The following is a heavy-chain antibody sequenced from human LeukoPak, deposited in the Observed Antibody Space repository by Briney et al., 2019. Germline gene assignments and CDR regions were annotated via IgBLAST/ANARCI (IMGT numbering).Heavy chain of an antibody. D-gene: IGHD3-3*01. CDR1: GGPITSSAFH. Sequence: SETLSLTCTVPGGPITSSAFHWGWIRQSPGKGLEWVGTIFYNESTNYNPSLKSRLTISVDKSKNQFYVKLTSVTAADTTVYYCARQGASIFGTVGYYYYMDVWGKGTTVTVSS. CDR2: IFYNEST. V-gene: IGHV4-39*01. J-gene: IGHJ6*03. CDR3: ARQGASIFGTVGYYYYMDV.